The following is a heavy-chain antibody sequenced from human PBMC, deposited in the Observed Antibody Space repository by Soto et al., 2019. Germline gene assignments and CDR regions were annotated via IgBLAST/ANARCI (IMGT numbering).Heavy chain of an antibody. J-gene: IGHJ3*02. V-gene: IGHV3-7*05. D-gene: IGHD2-2*01. CDR3: ARYSGYCRSPDCKGDAFGI. CDR2: IKQDGSAR. CDR1: GFTFSNYW. Sequence: EVQLVESGGGLVQPGGSLRLSCAGSGFTFSNYWMSWVRQTPGKGLEWVANIKQDGSARYHVDSVKGRFTISRDNAKNSLYLEMNGLRAENTVVYFCARYSGYCRSPDCKGDAFGIWGQGTMVTVSS.